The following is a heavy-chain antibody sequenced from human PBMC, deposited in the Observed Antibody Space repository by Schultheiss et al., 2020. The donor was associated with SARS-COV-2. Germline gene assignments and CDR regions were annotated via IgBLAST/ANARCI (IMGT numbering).Heavy chain of an antibody. CDR2: IYYSGST. Sequence: SETLSLTCAVYGGSFSGYYWSWIRQPPGKGLEWIGYIYYSGSTNYNPSLKSRVTISVDTSKNQFSLKLSSVTAADTAVYYCARGLGYYGSTTKGDYWAQGTLVTVSS. J-gene: IGHJ4*02. D-gene: IGHD3-10*01. CDR1: GGSFSGYY. CDR3: ARGLGYYGSTTKGDY. V-gene: IGHV4-34*01.